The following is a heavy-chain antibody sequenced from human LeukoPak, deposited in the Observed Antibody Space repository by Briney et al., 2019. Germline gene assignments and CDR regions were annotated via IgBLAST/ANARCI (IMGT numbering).Heavy chain of an antibody. Sequence: GGSLRLSCAGSGFTVSRNYMTWVRQAPGKGLEWVSLIYSSGTTYYADSVKGRFTISRDNSKNTLYLQMNSLRADDMAVYYRARRGELVSNAFDIWGQGTMVTVSS. CDR3: ARRGELVSNAFDI. D-gene: IGHD1-1*01. J-gene: IGHJ3*02. V-gene: IGHV3-66*01. CDR2: IYSSGTT. CDR1: GFTVSRNY.